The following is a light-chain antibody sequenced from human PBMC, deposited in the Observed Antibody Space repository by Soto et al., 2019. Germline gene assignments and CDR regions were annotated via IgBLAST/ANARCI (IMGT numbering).Light chain of an antibody. CDR1: QDIDSW. Sequence: DIQMTQSPSSVSASIGDGVTITCRASQDIDSWLAWFQQKPGEAPRLLIYAAISLHSGVPSRFSGAGSGTDFSLTISSLQPEDFATYFCQQGNSFPLTFGGGTKVEIK. V-gene: IGKV1-12*01. J-gene: IGKJ4*01. CDR2: AAI. CDR3: QQGNSFPLT.